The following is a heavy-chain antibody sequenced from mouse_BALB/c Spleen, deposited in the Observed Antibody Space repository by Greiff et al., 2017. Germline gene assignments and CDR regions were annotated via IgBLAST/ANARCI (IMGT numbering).Heavy chain of an antibody. CDR2: INPSNGGT. J-gene: IGHJ4*01. V-gene: IGHV1S81*02. CDR3: TRLDGNFSNYYAMDY. CDR1: GYTFTSYY. D-gene: IGHD2-1*01. Sequence: QVQLKESGAELVKPGASVKLSCKASGYTFTSYYMYWVKQRPGQGLEWIGEINPSNGGTNFNEKFKSKATLTVDKSSSTAYMQLSSLTSEDSAVYYCTRLDGNFSNYYAMDYWGQGTSVTVSS.